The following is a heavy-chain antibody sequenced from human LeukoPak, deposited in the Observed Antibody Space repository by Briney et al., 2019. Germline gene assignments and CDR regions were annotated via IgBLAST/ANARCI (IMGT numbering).Heavy chain of an antibody. CDR3: ARDYDSSGYYEYYYYYMDV. D-gene: IGHD3-22*01. J-gene: IGHJ6*03. V-gene: IGHV3-48*01. CDR2: ISGSGGST. Sequence: GGSLRLSCEASGFTFTTYSMTWVRQAPGKGLEWVSAISGSGGSTYYADSVKGRFTISRDNAKNSLYLQMNSLRAEDTAVYYCARDYDSSGYYEYYYYYMDVWGKGTTVTVSS. CDR1: GFTFTTYS.